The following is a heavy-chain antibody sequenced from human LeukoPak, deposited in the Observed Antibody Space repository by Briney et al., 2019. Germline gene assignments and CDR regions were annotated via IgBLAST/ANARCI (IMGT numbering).Heavy chain of an antibody. D-gene: IGHD1-1*01. V-gene: IGHV3-48*04. CDR3: ARVLKHNWNDGGNY. CDR1: GFTFSSYS. CDR2: ISSSSSTI. Sequence: GGSLRLSSAASGFTFSSYSMNWVRQAPGKGLEWVSYISSSSSTIYYADSVKGRFTISRDNAKNSLYLQMNSLRAEDTAVYYCARVLKHNWNDGGNYWGQGTLVTVSS. J-gene: IGHJ4*02.